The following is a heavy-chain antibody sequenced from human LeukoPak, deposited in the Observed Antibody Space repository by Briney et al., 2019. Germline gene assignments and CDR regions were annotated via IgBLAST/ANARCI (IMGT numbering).Heavy chain of an antibody. D-gene: IGHD3-3*01. V-gene: IGHV4-38-2*01. Sequence: PSETLSLTCAVSGYSISSGYYWGWIRQPLGKGQEWIGSIYHSGSTYYNPSLKSRVTISVDTSKNQFSLKLSSVTAADTAVYYCASAMRPRYYDFWSGFSSDAFDIWGQGTMVTVSS. CDR2: IYHSGST. CDR1: GYSISSGYY. CDR3: ASAMRPRYYDFWSGFSSDAFDI. J-gene: IGHJ3*02.